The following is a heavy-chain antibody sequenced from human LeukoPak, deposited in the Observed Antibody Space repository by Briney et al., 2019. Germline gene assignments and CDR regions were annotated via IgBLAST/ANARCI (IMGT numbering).Heavy chain of an antibody. CDR1: GFTFRTYG. V-gene: IGHV3-33*01. CDR2: IWYDGSNK. D-gene: IGHD6-19*01. J-gene: IGHJ4*02. Sequence: GGSLRLSCAASGFTFRTYGMHWVRQAPGKGLEGVAVIWYDGSNKYYADSVKGRFTISRDNSKNTLYLQMNSLRAEDTAVYFCARDSGATVAGVDYWGQGTLVTVSS. CDR3: ARDSGATVAGVDY.